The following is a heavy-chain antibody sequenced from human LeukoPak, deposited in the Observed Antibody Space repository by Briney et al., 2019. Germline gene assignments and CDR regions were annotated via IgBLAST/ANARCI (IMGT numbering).Heavy chain of an antibody. Sequence: GGSLRLSCAASGFTFSDYWMHWVRQVPGKGLVWVSRINSDGTSTVYADSVKGRFTMSRNNAKNMLYLEMDSLRAEDTAVYFCARGGLLYYESSGFYVCFAPGGQETLVTVSS. D-gene: IGHD3-22*01. CDR3: ARGGLLYYESSGFYVCFAP. V-gene: IGHV3-74*01. CDR1: GFTFSDYW. CDR2: INSDGTST. J-gene: IGHJ5*02.